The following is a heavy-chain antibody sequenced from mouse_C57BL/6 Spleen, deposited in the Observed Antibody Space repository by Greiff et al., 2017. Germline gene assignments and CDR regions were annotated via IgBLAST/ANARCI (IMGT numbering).Heavy chain of an antibody. CDR3: VRPLFNGGYFDV. CDR1: GFSFNTYA. D-gene: IGHD1-1*01. J-gene: IGHJ1*03. V-gene: IGHV10-1*01. CDR2: IRSKSNNYAT. Sequence: DVKLQESGGGLVQPKGSLKLSCAASGFSFNTYAMNWVRQAPGKGLEWVARIRSKSNNYATYYADSVKDRFTISRDDSESMLYLQMNTLKTEDTAMYYCVRPLFNGGYFDVWGTGTTVTVSS.